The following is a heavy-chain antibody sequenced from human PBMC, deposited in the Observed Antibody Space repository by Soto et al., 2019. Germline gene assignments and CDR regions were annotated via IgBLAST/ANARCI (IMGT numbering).Heavy chain of an antibody. D-gene: IGHD3-22*01. V-gene: IGHV3-43*02. CDR2: INADGSDT. CDR1: GFTFEDYA. CDR3: AKARFYFDSSPYDS. J-gene: IGHJ4*02. Sequence: EVQLVESGGGVVQPGGSLRLSCAASGFTFEDYALHWVRLSSGKGPEWVSLINADGSDTYYADSVKGRFTITRDNRKDSLYLQMNSLRPEDSAIYYCAKARFYFDSSPYDSWGQGTLVTVTS.